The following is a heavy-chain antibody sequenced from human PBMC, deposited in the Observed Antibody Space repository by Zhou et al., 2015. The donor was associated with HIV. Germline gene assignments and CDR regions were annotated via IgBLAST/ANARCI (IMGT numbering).Heavy chain of an antibody. V-gene: IGHV1-69*01. D-gene: IGHD4-17*01. J-gene: IGHJ6*03. CDR3: ARGATVTTALYYYYYMDV. Sequence: QVQLVQSGAEVKKPGSSVKVSCKASGGTFSSYAISWVRQAPGQGLEWMGGIIPIFGTANYAQKFQGRVTITADESTSTAYMELSSLRSEDTAVYYCARGATVTTALYYYYYMDVWGKGTTVTVSS. CDR2: IIPIFGTA. CDR1: GGTFSSYA.